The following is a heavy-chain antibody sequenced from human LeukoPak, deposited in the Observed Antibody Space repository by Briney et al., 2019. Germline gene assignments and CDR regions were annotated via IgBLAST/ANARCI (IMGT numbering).Heavy chain of an antibody. CDR1: GFTFSSYW. J-gene: IGHJ4*02. CDR2: IKQDGREK. Sequence: GGSLTLSCAASGFTFSSYWMSWVRQAPGKGLGWVANIKQDGREKYYVDSVKGRFTISRDNAKNSLYLQMNSLRAEDTAVYYCVREGFSYLVYYFDYWGQGTLVTVSS. D-gene: IGHD1-26*01. V-gene: IGHV3-7*01. CDR3: VREGFSYLVYYFDY.